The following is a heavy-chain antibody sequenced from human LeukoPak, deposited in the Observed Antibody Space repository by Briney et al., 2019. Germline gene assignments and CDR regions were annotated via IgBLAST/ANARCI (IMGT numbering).Heavy chain of an antibody. CDR1: GFTFSSYA. J-gene: IGHJ3*02. D-gene: IGHD3-3*01. Sequence: PGGSLRLSCAASGFTFSSYAMSWVRQAPGKGLEWVSAISGSGGSTYYADSVKGRFTISRDNSKNTLYLQMNSLRAEDTAVYYCANDFWSGYFSYAFDIWGQGTMVTVSS. CDR2: ISGSGGST. CDR3: ANDFWSGYFSYAFDI. V-gene: IGHV3-23*01.